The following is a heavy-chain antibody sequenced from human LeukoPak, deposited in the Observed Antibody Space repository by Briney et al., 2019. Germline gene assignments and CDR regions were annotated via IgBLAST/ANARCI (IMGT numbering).Heavy chain of an antibody. CDR1: GFTFDDYA. V-gene: IGHV3-9*01. CDR3: AREVSRDYYFDY. J-gene: IGHJ4*02. CDR2: ISWNSGSI. Sequence: GGSLRLSCAASGFTFDDYAMHWVRQAPGKGLEWVSGISWNSGSIGYADSVKGRFTISRDNAKNSLYLQINSLRAEDTAVYYCAREVSRDYYFDYWGQGTLVTVSS. D-gene: IGHD3/OR15-3a*01.